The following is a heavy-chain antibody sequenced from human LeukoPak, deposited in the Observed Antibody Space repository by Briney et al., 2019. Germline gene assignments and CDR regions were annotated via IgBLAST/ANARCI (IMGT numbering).Heavy chain of an antibody. V-gene: IGHV3-21*01. J-gene: IGHJ6*03. CDR2: ISSSSSYI. CDR3: ARVGSYYYYYYYMDV. CDR1: GFTFSSYS. Sequence: GGSLRLSCAASGFTFSSYSMNWVREAPGKGLDWVSSISSSSSYIYYADSVKGRFTISRDNAKNSLYLQMNSLRAEDTSVYYCARVGSYYYYYYYMDVWGKGTTVTASS. D-gene: IGHD1-26*01.